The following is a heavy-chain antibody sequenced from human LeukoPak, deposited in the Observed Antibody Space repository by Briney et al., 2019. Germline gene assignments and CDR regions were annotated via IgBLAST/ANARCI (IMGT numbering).Heavy chain of an antibody. CDR3: ARDGSLHGSGSVDAFDI. V-gene: IGHV4-61*02. CDR2: IYTSGST. CDR1: GGSISSGSYY. J-gene: IGHJ3*02. D-gene: IGHD3-10*01. Sequence: SETLSLTCTVSGGSISSGSYYWSWIRQPAGKGLEWIGRIYTSGSTNYNPSLKSRVTISVDTSKNQFSLKLSSVTAADTAVYYCARDGSLHGSGSVDAFDIWGQGTMVTVSS.